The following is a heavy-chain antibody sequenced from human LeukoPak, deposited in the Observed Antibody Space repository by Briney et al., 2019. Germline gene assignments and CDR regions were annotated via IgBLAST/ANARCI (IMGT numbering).Heavy chain of an antibody. Sequence: GGSLRLSCAASGFTASSNYMSWVRQAPGKGLEWVSVIYSDDRTYYADSVKGRFTISRHTSKKTLYLQMNSLRAEDTAVYYCARPFQQLLLWFGELSVWGQGTLVTVSS. CDR2: IYSDDRT. D-gene: IGHD3-10*01. V-gene: IGHV3-53*04. J-gene: IGHJ4*02. CDR3: ARPFQQLLLWFGELSV. CDR1: GFTASSNY.